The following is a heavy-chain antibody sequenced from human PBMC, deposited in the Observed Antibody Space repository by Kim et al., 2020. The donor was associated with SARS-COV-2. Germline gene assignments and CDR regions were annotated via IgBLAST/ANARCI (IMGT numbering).Heavy chain of an antibody. V-gene: IGHV4-34*01. CDR2: INHSGST. J-gene: IGHJ6*02. CDR1: GGSFSGYY. Sequence: SETLSLTCAVYGGSFSGYYWGWIRQPPGKGLEWIGEINHSGSTNYNPSLKSRVTLSVDPSKNQFSLKLCSVTAADTAVYYCARVRGVCLLLGYYYYGMDVWGQGCTLT. CDR3: ARVRGVCLLLGYYYYGMDV. D-gene: IGHD3-10*01.